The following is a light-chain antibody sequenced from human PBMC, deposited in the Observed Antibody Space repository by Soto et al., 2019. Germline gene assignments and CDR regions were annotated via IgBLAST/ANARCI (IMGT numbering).Light chain of an antibody. CDR2: AAS. V-gene: IGKV1-17*03. Sequence: DIQMTQSPSAMSASVGERVTITCRASQDISNYLAWFQQKPGKGPKRLIYAASSLQSGVPSRFSGSGSGTEFTLTISSLQPEDFATYYCLQHNGYPRTFGQGTKVEIK. CDR3: LQHNGYPRT. J-gene: IGKJ1*01. CDR1: QDISNY.